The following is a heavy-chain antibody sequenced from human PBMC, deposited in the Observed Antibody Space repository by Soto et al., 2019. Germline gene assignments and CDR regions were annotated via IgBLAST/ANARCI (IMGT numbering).Heavy chain of an antibody. D-gene: IGHD1-1*01. Sequence: GGSLRLSCVASGFTFSSYALHWVRRAPGKGLEWVALISNDVMNTFYADSVKGRMTVSRDKAEKTMYLQMNSLTAEDTAVYYCAKGLRFMEHWGQGTVVTVSS. V-gene: IGHV3-30-3*02. CDR1: GFTFSSYA. J-gene: IGHJ1*01. CDR2: ISNDVMNT. CDR3: AKGLRFMEH.